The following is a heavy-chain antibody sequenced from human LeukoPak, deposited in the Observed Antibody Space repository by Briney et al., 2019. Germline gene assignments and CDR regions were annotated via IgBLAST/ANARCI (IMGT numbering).Heavy chain of an antibody. CDR3: ARDSRDYYDSSGYYYGGDY. J-gene: IGHJ4*02. D-gene: IGHD3-22*01. CDR1: GYTFTSYG. V-gene: IGHV1-18*01. Sequence: ASVKVSCKASGYTFTSYGISWVRQAPGQGLEWMGWISAYNGNTNYAQKLQGRVTMTTDTSTSTAYMELRSLRSDDTAVYYCARDSRDYYDSSGYYYGGDYWGQGTLVTVSS. CDR2: ISAYNGNT.